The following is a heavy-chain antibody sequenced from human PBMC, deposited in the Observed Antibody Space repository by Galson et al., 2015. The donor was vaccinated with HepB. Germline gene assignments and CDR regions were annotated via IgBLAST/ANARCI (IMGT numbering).Heavy chain of an antibody. Sequence: SVKVSCKASGGTFSSYAISWVRQAPGQGLEWMGGIIPNFGTANYAQKFQGRVTITADESTSTAYMELSSLRSEDTAVYYCARGNEFWSGYAEGVFDYWGQGTLVTVSS. CDR2: IIPNFGTA. V-gene: IGHV1-69*13. CDR1: GGTFSSYA. J-gene: IGHJ4*02. CDR3: ARGNEFWSGYAEGVFDY. D-gene: IGHD3-3*01.